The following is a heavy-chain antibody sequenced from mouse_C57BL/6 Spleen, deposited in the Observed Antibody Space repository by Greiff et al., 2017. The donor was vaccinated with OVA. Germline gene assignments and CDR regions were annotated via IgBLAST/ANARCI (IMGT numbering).Heavy chain of an antibody. D-gene: IGHD1-1*01. CDR1: GYTFTSYW. CDR2: IDPSDSYT. J-gene: IGHJ4*01. CDR3: ARAHYYGISYWAMDY. Sequence: QVQLQQPGAELVKPGASVKLSCKASGYTFTSYWMQWVKQRPGQGLEWIGEIDPSDSYTNYNQKFKGKATLTVDTSSSTAYMQLSSLTSEDSAVYYCARAHYYGISYWAMDYWGQGTSVTVSS. V-gene: IGHV1-50*01.